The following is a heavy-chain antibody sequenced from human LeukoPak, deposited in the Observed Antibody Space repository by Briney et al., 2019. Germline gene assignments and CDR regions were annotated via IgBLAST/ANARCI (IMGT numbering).Heavy chain of an antibody. J-gene: IGHJ6*02. Sequence: ASVRVSCKASGYTFTSYDINWVRQATGQGPEWMGWMNPNSGNTGYAQKFQGRVTMTRNTSISTAYMELSSLRSEDTAVYYCARVAVRLGYCSSTSCSGYGMDVWGQGTTVTVSS. CDR3: ARVAVRLGYCSSTSCSGYGMDV. CDR1: GYTFTSYD. D-gene: IGHD2-2*01. V-gene: IGHV1-8*01. CDR2: MNPNSGNT.